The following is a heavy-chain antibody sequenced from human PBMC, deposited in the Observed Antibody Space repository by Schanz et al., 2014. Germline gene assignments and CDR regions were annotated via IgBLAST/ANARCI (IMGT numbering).Heavy chain of an antibody. V-gene: IGHV3-11*06. CDR2: ISQSSGLS. J-gene: IGHJ6*02. CDR1: GFSISDYY. Sequence: QEQLVESGGGLVKPGGSLSLSCAASGFSISDYYMSWIRQPPGKGLEWLSYISQSSGLSNTADSVKGRFTTSRDNAKNSLYLHMNSLRDEDTAVYYCARPLGPNYYYYGLDVWGQGTTVTVSS. CDR3: ARPLGPNYYYYGLDV.